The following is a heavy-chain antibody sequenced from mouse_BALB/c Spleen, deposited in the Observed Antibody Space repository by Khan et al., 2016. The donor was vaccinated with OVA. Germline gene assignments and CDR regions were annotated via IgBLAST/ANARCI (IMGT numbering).Heavy chain of an antibody. Sequence: DLVKPGASVKLSCKASDYTFTSYWINWIKQRPGQGLEWIGRIAPGSGSDYYNDMFKGKATLTIDTSSSTAYIQVRSLSSEDSAVYFCARSNYYGSGLYAIDYWGQGTSVTVSS. J-gene: IGHJ4*01. D-gene: IGHD1-1*01. CDR3: ARSNYYGSGLYAIDY. CDR2: IAPGSGSD. CDR1: DYTFTSYW. V-gene: IGHV1S41*01.